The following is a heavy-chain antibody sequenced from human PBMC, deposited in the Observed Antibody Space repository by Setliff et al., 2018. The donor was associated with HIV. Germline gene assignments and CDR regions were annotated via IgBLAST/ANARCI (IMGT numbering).Heavy chain of an antibody. V-gene: IGHV3-48*01. J-gene: IGHJ3*01. Sequence: GGSLRLSCAASGFTFSSYGMHWVRQAPGKGLEWVSSISSRSSTIYYADSVKGRFTISRDNARSALYLQMNSLKTEDTALYYCAKLLGNGGNSDPFDLWGQGTTVTVSS. CDR2: ISSRSSTI. CDR3: AKLLGNGGNSDPFDL. D-gene: IGHD2-21*01. CDR1: GFTFSSYG.